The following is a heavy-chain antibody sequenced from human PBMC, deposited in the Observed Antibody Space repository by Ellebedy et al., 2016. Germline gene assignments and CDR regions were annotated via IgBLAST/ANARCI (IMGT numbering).Heavy chain of an antibody. D-gene: IGHD3-10*01. Sequence: ASVKVSXKTSRYTFSGHYMYWVRQAPGQGLEWMGWINPNSGDTTYAQNFQGRVTITRDTSMSTAYMELRRLRSDDTAVYYCARDRYYGTGEGVWEYWGQGSLVTVSS. J-gene: IGHJ4*02. CDR3: ARDRYYGTGEGVWEY. CDR1: RYTFSGHY. CDR2: INPNSGDT. V-gene: IGHV1-2*02.